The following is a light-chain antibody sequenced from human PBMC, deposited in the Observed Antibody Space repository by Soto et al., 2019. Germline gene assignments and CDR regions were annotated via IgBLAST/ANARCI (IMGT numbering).Light chain of an antibody. Sequence: QSVLTQPASVSGSPGQSITISCTGTSSDVGGYSYVSWYQQHPGKAPKLMIYDVSNRPSGVSNRFSGSKSGNTASLTISGLHAEDEADYYCSSYTSSSTLVFGTGTKVTVL. V-gene: IGLV2-14*01. CDR1: SSDVGGYSY. J-gene: IGLJ1*01. CDR2: DVS. CDR3: SSYTSSSTLV.